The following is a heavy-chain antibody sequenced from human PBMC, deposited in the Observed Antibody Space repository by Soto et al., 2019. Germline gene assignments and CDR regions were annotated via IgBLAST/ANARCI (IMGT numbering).Heavy chain of an antibody. CDR2: IYYSGST. CDR1: GVSISSGGYY. J-gene: IGHJ6*02. Sequence: SETLSLTCTVSGVSISSGGYYWSWIRQHPGKGLEWIGYIYYSGSTYYNPSLKSRVTISVDTSKNQFSLKLSSVTAADTAVYYCAILPEDYYYYGMDVWGQGTTVTVYS. D-gene: IGHD1-26*01. V-gene: IGHV4-31*03. CDR3: AILPEDYYYYGMDV.